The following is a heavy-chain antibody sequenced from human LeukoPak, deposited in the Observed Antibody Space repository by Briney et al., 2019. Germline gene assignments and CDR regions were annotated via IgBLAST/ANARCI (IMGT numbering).Heavy chain of an antibody. CDR2: ISGSGGST. D-gene: IGHD3-3*01. Sequence: PGGSLRLSCVASGFTFSSYAMSWVRQAPGKGLEWVSAISGSGGSTYYADSVKGRFTISRDNSKNTLYLQMNSLRAEDTAVYYCAKAYDFWSGYLDYWGQGTLVTVSS. CDR1: GFTFSSYA. J-gene: IGHJ4*02. V-gene: IGHV3-23*01. CDR3: AKAYDFWSGYLDY.